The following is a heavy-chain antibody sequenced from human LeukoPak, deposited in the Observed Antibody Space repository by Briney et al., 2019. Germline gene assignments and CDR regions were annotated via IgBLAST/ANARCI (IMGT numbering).Heavy chain of an antibody. D-gene: IGHD5-18*01. CDR3: ARDAVDTANAV. Sequence: GSLRLSCAASGFTFTTYWMHWVRQAPGKGLVWVSHINSDGSITSYADSVKGRFTISRDNAKNTLYLQMNSLRAEDTAVYYCARDAVDTANAVWGQGTTVTVSS. CDR1: GFTFTTYW. J-gene: IGHJ6*02. V-gene: IGHV3-74*01. CDR2: INSDGSIT.